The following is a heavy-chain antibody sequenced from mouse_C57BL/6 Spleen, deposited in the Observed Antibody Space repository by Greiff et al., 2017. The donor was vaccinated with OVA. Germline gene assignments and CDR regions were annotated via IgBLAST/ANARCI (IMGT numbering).Heavy chain of an antibody. D-gene: IGHD1-1*01. V-gene: IGHV1-78*01. CDR1: GYTFTDHT. CDR3: AREGYYGSSYYFDY. CDR2: IYPRDGST. J-gene: IGHJ2*01. Sequence: VKLQESDAELVKPGASVKISCKVSGYTFTDHTIHWMKQRPEQGLEWIGYIYPRDGSTKYNEKFKGKATLTADKSSSTAYMQLNSLTSEDSAVYFCAREGYYGSSYYFDYWGQGTTLTVSS.